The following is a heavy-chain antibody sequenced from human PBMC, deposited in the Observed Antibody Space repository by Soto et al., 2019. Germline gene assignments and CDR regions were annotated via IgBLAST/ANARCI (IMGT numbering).Heavy chain of an antibody. J-gene: IGHJ6*02. Sequence: QVELVQSGAEVKKPGASVKVSCKASGYXXTSXXXXXXXQAPGQGLEWMGWISAYNGNTNYAQKLQGRVXMTPDTSTXXXYMXXXSLRSDDTAVYYCARVTYYYYGMDVWGQGTTVTVSS. CDR3: ARVTYYYYGMDV. V-gene: IGHV1-18*01. CDR2: ISAYNGNT. CDR1: GYXXTSXX.